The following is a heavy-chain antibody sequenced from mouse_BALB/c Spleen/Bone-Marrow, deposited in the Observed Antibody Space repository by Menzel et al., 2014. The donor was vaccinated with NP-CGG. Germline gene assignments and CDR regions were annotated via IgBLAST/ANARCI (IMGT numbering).Heavy chain of an antibody. CDR1: GFTFXSYA. V-gene: IGHV5-9-4*01. CDR2: ISSGGSYT. J-gene: IGHJ4*01. Sequence: EVQLQQSGGGLVKPGGSLKLSCAASGFTFXSYAMSWVRQSPEKRLEWVAEISSGGSYTYYPDTVTGRVTISRDNAKNTMSLEVSSRRSEDTAMYYCAREGLRRRAAMDYWGQGTSVTVSS. CDR3: AREGLRRRAAMDY.